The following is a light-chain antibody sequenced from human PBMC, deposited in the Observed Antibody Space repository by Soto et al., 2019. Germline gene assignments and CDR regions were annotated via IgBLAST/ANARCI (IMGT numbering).Light chain of an antibody. CDR3: QQYINRGT. Sequence: DIQMTQSPSTLSASVGDRVTITCRASQSISIWLAWYQQKPGKAPNLLIYKSSSLESGVPSRFSGSGSGTDFTLTISSLQTDDFATYYCQQYINRGTFGQGTKVEIK. CDR2: KSS. V-gene: IGKV1-5*03. CDR1: QSISIW. J-gene: IGKJ1*01.